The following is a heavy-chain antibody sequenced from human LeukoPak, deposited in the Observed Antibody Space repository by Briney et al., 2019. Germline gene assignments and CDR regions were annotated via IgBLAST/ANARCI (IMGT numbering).Heavy chain of an antibody. CDR3: ARGRYDFWSGYYPPYYFDY. V-gene: IGHV3-21*01. CDR1: GFTFSSYS. J-gene: IGHJ4*02. D-gene: IGHD3-3*01. CDR2: ISSSSSYI. Sequence: AGGPLRLSCAASGFTFSSYSMNWVRQAPGKGLEWVSSISSSSSYIYYADSVKGRFTISRDNAKNSLYLQMNSLRAEDTAVYYCARGRYDFWSGYYPPYYFDYWGQGTLVTVSS.